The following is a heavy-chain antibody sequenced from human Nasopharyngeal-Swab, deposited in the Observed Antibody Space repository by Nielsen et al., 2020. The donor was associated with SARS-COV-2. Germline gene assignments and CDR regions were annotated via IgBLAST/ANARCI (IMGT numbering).Heavy chain of an antibody. D-gene: IGHD3-10*01. J-gene: IGHJ4*02. CDR2: IKSKTDGGTT. V-gene: IGHV3-15*01. Sequence: GGSLRLSCTASGFTFGDYAMSWFRQAPGKGLEWVGRIKSKTDGGTTDYAAPVKGRFTISRDDSKNTLYLQMNSLKTEDTAVYYCTTRRLWFGELLMSDYWGQGTLVTVSS. CDR3: TTRRLWFGELLMSDY. CDR1: GFTFGDYA.